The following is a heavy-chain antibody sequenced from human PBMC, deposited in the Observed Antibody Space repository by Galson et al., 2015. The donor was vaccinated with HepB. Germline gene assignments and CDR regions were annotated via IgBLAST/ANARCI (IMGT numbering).Heavy chain of an antibody. V-gene: IGHV1-2*02. CDR1: GYTFTGYY. D-gene: IGHD5-24*01. Sequence: SVKVSCKASGYTFTGYYMHWVRQAPGQGLEWMGWINPNSGGTNYAQKFQGRITMTRDTSISTAYMELSRLKSDDTAVYYCARGEMATTYYFDYWGQGTLSPSPQ. CDR3: ARGEMATTYYFDY. CDR2: INPNSGGT. J-gene: IGHJ4*02.